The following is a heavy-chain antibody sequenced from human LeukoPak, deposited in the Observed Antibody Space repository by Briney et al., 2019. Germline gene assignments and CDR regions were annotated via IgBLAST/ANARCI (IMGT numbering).Heavy chain of an antibody. V-gene: IGHV3-23*01. CDR3: AKVHGYDWFDP. CDR2: TSDSGGRT. Sequence: GGSLRLSCAVSGITLSNYGMSWVRQAPGKGLEWVAGTSDSGGRTNYADSVKGRFTISRDNSKNTLYLQMNSLRAEDTAVYYCAKVHGYDWFDPWGQGTLVTVSS. CDR1: GITLSNYG. D-gene: IGHD3-16*01. J-gene: IGHJ5*02.